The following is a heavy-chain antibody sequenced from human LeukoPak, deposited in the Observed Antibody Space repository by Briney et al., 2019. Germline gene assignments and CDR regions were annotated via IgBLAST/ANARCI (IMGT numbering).Heavy chain of an antibody. J-gene: IGHJ4*02. D-gene: IGHD3-3*01. CDR1: GYTFTGYY. CDR2: INPNSGGT. CDR3: ARGYDFWSGYRSCYFDY. Sequence: GASVKVSCKASGYTFTGYYMHWVRQAPGQGLEWMGWINPNSGGTNYAQKFQGRVTMTRDTSISTAYMELSRLRSDDTAVYYCARGYDFWSGYRSCYFDYWGQGTLVTVSS. V-gene: IGHV1-2*02.